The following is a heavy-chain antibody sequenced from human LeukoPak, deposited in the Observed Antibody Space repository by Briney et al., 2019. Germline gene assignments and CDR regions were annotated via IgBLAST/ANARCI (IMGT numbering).Heavy chain of an antibody. CDR1: GFTFSSYA. V-gene: IGHV3-23*01. Sequence: GGSLRLSCAASGFTFSSYAMSWVRQAPGKGLEWVSAISGSGGSTYYADSVKGRFTISRDNSENTLYLQMNSLRAEDTAVYYCAKDQYYYYDSSGSYHGAPFEYWGQGALVTVSA. CDR3: AKDQYYYYDSSGSYHGAPFEY. D-gene: IGHD3-22*01. J-gene: IGHJ4*02. CDR2: ISGSGGST.